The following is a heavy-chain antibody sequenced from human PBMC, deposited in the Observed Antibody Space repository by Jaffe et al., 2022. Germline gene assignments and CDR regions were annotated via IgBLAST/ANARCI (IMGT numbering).Heavy chain of an antibody. D-gene: IGHD2-2*01. J-gene: IGHJ4*02. V-gene: IGHV3-30*02. CDR3: AKGHDPGTAMLIWVFDF. Sequence: QVQLVESGGGVVQPGGSLRLSCAASGFSFSNYDIHWVRQAPGKGLEWVTFIRYDGSKTYYADPVKGRFTISRDNSNNMLYLQMNSLRAEDTAVYYCAKGHDPGTAMLIWVFDFGGQGTLVTVSS. CDR2: IRYDGSKT. CDR1: GFSFSNYD.